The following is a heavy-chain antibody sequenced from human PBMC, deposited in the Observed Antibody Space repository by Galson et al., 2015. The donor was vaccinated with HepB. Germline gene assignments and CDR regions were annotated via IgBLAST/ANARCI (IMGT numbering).Heavy chain of an antibody. V-gene: IGHV3-23*01. CDR1: GFTFSSYA. Sequence: SLRLSCAASGFTFSSYAMSWVRQAPGKGLEWVSAISGSGGSTYYADSVKGRFTISRDNSKNTLYLQMNSLRAEDTAVYYCAKSSHAGWFRTPFDYWGQGTLVTVSS. J-gene: IGHJ4*02. CDR3: AKSSHAGWFRTPFDY. CDR2: ISGSGGST. D-gene: IGHD2-15*01.